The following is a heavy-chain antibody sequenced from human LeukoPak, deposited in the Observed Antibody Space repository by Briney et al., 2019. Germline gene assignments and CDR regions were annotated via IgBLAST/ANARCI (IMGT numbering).Heavy chain of an antibody. CDR3: ARHGDGYSFDY. CDR2: ISYSGST. Sequence: SETLSLTCTVSGGSISSYYWSWIRQPPGKGLEWIGYISYSGSTNYNPSLRSRVTISVDKSKNQLSLKLSSVTAADTAVYYCARHGDGYSFDYWGQGTLVTVSS. V-gene: IGHV4-59*08. J-gene: IGHJ4*02. CDR1: GGSISSYY. D-gene: IGHD2-21*02.